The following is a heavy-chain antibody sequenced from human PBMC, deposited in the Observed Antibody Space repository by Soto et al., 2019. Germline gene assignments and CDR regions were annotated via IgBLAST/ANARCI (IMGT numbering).Heavy chain of an antibody. CDR2: ISAYNGNT. CDR3: ARVPVEGLRLGELSLYVDY. Sequence: QVQLVQSGAEVKKPGASVKVSCKASGYTFTSYGISWVRQAPGQGLEWMGWISAYNGNTNYAQKLQGRVTMTTDTXXSXAXXELRSLRSDDTAVYYCARVPVEGLRLGELSLYVDYWGQGTLVTVSS. CDR1: GYTFTSYG. J-gene: IGHJ4*02. V-gene: IGHV1-18*01. D-gene: IGHD3-16*02.